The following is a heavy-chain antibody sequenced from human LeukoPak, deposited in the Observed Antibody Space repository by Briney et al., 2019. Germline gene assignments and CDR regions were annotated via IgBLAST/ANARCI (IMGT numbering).Heavy chain of an antibody. D-gene: IGHD3-22*01. J-gene: IGHJ4*02. CDR2: IYYSGST. V-gene: IGHV4-30-4*01. CDR3: AREGRDGHYYDXSGYYYVDY. Sequence: SETLSLTCTVSGGSISSGDYYWSWIRQPPGKGLEWIGYIYYSGSTYYNPSLKSRVTISVDTSKNQFSLKLSSVTAADTAVYYCAREGRDGHYYDXSGYYYVDYWGQGTLVTVSS. CDR1: GGSISSGDYY.